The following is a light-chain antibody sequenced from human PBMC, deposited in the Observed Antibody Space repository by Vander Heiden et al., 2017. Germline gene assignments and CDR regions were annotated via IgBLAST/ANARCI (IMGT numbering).Light chain of an antibody. CDR1: QDISNY. J-gene: IGKJ4*01. CDR3: QQYDNLPLT. Sequence: DIQMTQSPSSLSASVGDRVTITCQASQDISNYLNWYQQKPGKVPKLLIYDASNLESGVPSRFSGSGSGTDFTFTISSLQPEDIATYYCQQYDNLPLTFGAGTKVEIK. V-gene: IGKV1-33*01. CDR2: DAS.